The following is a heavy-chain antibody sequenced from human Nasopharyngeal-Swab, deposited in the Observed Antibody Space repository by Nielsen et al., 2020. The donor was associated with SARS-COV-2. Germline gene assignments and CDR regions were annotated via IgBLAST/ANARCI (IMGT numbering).Heavy chain of an antibody. CDR1: GYSFTSYW. J-gene: IGHJ5*02. CDR3: ARRAARDGYNYEVDP. V-gene: IGHV5-51*01. D-gene: IGHD5-24*01. Sequence: GESLKISCKGSGYSFTSYWIGWVRQMPGKGLEWMGSIYPGNSDTRYSPAFHGRVTISADKSINTAYLQWTSLRASDTAVYYCARRAARDGYNYEVDPWGQGTLVTVSS. CDR2: IYPGNSDT.